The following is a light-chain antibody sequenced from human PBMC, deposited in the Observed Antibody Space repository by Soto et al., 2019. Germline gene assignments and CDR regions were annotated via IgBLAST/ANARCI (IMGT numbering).Light chain of an antibody. J-gene: IGLJ1*01. CDR1: RTDFVSYNR. CDR2: EVS. Sequence: QSVMTTPPSVSGSPGQSVTISCPGTRTDFVSYNRVSWYQQPPGTAPKLMIYEVSKRPSGVPDRFSGSKSGNTAALTISGLQAADEADYYWSLYTSENAYVFVPRTMVTVL. V-gene: IGLV2-18*01. CDR3: SLYTSENAYV.